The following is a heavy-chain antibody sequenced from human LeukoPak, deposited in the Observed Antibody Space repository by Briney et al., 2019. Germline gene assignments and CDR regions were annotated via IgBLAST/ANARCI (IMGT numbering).Heavy chain of an antibody. CDR1: GFTFSSYA. CDR3: AKHWGSCWYWEDY. D-gene: IGHD6-13*01. CDR2: LGGGGDST. V-gene: IGHV3-23*01. J-gene: IGHJ4*02. Sequence: GGSLRLSCAASGFTFSSYAMSWVRQAPGKGLEWVSGLGGGGDSTFYADSVKGRFTISRDNSKNTLFLQMNSLRAEDTAVYYCAKHWGSCWYWEDYWGQGTLVTVSS.